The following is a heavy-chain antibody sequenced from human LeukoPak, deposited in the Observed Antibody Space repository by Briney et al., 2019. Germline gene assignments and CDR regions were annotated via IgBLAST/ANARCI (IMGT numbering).Heavy chain of an antibody. CDR1: GFTFSSYG. CDR3: AKDYRSSGSYY. CDR2: ISGSGGST. V-gene: IGHV3-23*01. J-gene: IGHJ4*02. D-gene: IGHD1-26*01. Sequence: GGSLRLSCVASGFTFSSYGMSWVRQAPGKGLEWVSAISGSGGSTYYADSVKGRFTISRDNSKNTLYLQMNSLRAEDTAVYYCAKDYRSSGSYYWGQGTLVTVSS.